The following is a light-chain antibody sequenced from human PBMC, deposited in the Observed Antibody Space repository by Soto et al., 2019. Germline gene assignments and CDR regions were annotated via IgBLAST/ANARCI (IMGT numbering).Light chain of an antibody. J-gene: IGLJ2*01. Sequence: QSALTQPASVSGSPGQSITISCTGTSSDVGGYNYVSWYQQHPGKALKVMIYEVSNRPSGVSNRFSGSKSGNTASLTISGLQAEDEADYYCSSSTSNSTLVAFGGGAKLTVL. CDR2: EVS. CDR3: SSSTSNSTLVA. V-gene: IGLV2-14*01. CDR1: SSDVGGYNY.